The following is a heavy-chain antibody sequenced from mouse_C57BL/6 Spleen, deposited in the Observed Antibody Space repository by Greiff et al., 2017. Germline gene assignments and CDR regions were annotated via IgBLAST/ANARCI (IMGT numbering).Heavy chain of an antibody. CDR2: ISDGGSYT. CDR3: ARTGPYDY. D-gene: IGHD4-1*01. V-gene: IGHV5-4*01. J-gene: IGHJ2*01. Sequence: EVQLVEPGGGLVKPGGSLKLSCAASGFTFSSYAMPWVRQTPEKRLEWVATISDGGSYTYYQHTVKGRFTFSRDNATNNLYLRMSHLKSEDSAMYYCARTGPYDYWGQGTTLTVSS. CDR1: GFTFSSYA.